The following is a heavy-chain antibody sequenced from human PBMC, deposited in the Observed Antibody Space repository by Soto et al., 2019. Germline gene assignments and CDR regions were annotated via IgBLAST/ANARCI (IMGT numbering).Heavy chain of an antibody. Sequence: EVQLLESGGGLVQPGGSLRLSCGVSGFTFNDFEMNWVRQAPGKGLEWLAYIDGSGTTKKYADSVRGRFTISRDNPNNSLFLQMSSLRATDSAIYCCARGSGRFNYWGQGTMVSVSS. D-gene: IGHD6-25*01. CDR2: IDGSGTTK. CDR1: GFTFNDFE. CDR3: ARGSGRFNY. J-gene: IGHJ4*02. V-gene: IGHV3-48*03.